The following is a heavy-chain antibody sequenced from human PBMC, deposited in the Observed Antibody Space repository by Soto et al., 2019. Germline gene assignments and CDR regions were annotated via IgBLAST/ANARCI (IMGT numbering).Heavy chain of an antibody. CDR1: GYTFTSYA. J-gene: IGHJ5*02. CDR2: INAGNGNT. D-gene: IGHD2-2*01. V-gene: IGHV1-3*01. Sequence: GASVKVSCKASGYTFTSYAMHWVRQAPGQRLEWMGWINAGNGNTKYSQKFQGRVTITRDTSASTAYMELNSLRAEDTAVYYCARDIGQLVPAASYGGYGGNPWGQGTLVTVSS. CDR3: ARDIGQLVPAASYGGYGGNP.